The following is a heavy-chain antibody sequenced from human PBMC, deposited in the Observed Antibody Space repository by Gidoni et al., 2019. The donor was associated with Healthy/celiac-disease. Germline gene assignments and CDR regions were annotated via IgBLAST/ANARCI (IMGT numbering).Heavy chain of an antibody. CDR2: ISYDGSNK. J-gene: IGHJ4*02. CDR3: AREAVRVGEGYFDY. D-gene: IGHD3-10*01. Sequence: QVQLVESGGGVVQPGRSLRLSCAASGFTFSSYAVHWVRQAPGKGLEWVAVISYDGSNKYYADSVKGRFTISRDNSKNTLYLQMNSLRAEDTAVYYCAREAVRVGEGYFDYWGQGTLVTVSS. V-gene: IGHV3-30-3*01. CDR1: GFTFSSYA.